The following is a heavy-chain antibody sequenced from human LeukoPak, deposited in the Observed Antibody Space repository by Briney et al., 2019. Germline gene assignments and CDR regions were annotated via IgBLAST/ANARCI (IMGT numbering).Heavy chain of an antibody. J-gene: IGHJ4*02. D-gene: IGHD3-22*01. Sequence: ASVKVSCKASGYTFTSYAMHWVRQAPGQRLEWMGWINAGNGNTKYSQKFQGRVTITRDTSASTAYMELSSLRSEDTAVYYCARRYYDSSGYYWGYYFDYWGQGTLVTVSS. V-gene: IGHV1-3*01. CDR3: ARRYYDSSGYYWGYYFDY. CDR1: GYTFTSYA. CDR2: INAGNGNT.